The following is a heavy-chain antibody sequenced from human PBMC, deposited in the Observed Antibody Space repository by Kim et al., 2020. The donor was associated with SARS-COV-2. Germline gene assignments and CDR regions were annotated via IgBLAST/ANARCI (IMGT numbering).Heavy chain of an antibody. J-gene: IGHJ4*02. Sequence: GGSLRLSCAASGFTFSDYYMSWVRQAPGKGLEWISYISSTSSYTDYAASVKGRFTISRDNARNSLYLQMNNVRPEDTAVYYCVGGRSWSPSPYSWGQGTLVTVSS. V-gene: IGHV3-11*06. D-gene: IGHD3-10*01. CDR1: GFTFSDYY. CDR2: ISSTSSYT. CDR3: VGGRSWSPSPYS.